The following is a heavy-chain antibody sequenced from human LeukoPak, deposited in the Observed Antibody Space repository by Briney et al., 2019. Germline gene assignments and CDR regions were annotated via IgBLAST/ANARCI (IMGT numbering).Heavy chain of an antibody. V-gene: IGHV4/OR15-8*01. J-gene: IGHJ5*02. CDR2: IYHSGST. CDR1: GDSISSNYW. Sequence: ASETLSLTCDVSGDSISSNYWWSWVRQPPGKGLEWIGEIYHSGSTNYNPSLKSRVTISVDTSKNQFSLKLSSVTAADTAVYYCARERPVGYGDYREDNWFDPWGQGTLVTVSS. CDR3: ARERPVGYGDYREDNWFDP. D-gene: IGHD4-17*01.